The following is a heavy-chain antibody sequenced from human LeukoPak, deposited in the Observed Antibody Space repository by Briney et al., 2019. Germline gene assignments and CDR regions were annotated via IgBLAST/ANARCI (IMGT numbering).Heavy chain of an antibody. Sequence: GGSLRLSCAASGFTFSTYSMNWVRQTPGKGLEWVSYINSRSATIYYADSVKGRFTISRDNAKNSLYLQMNSLRAEDTAVYYCARVSVTLSTLIDYWGQGTLVTVSS. V-gene: IGHV3-48*04. CDR1: GFTFSTYS. CDR2: INSRSATI. D-gene: IGHD5-18*01. J-gene: IGHJ4*02. CDR3: ARVSVTLSTLIDY.